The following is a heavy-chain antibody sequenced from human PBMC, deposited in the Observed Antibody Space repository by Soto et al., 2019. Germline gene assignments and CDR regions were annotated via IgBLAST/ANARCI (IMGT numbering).Heavy chain of an antibody. CDR3: AREHYYYYMDV. Sequence: ASVKVSCKASGYTFTSYGISWVRQAPGQGLEWMGWMNPNSGNTGYAQKFQGRVTMTRNTSISTAYMELSSLRSEDTAVYYCAREHYYYYMDVWGKGTTVTVSS. CDR2: MNPNSGNT. CDR1: GYTFTSYG. V-gene: IGHV1-8*02. J-gene: IGHJ6*03.